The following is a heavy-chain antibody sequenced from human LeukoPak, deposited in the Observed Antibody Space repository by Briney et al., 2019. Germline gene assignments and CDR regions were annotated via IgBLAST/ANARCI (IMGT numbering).Heavy chain of an antibody. Sequence: PGGSLRLSCAASGFTFSNYAMTWVRQAPGKGLEWVANINQAGSEKYYMDSVKGRFTISRDNAKKSLFLQMNSLTAEDTGLYYCVRSLERFGTRDYWGQGTLVTVSS. CDR3: VRSLERFGTRDY. CDR2: INQAGSEK. CDR1: GFTFSNYA. J-gene: IGHJ4*02. D-gene: IGHD3-10*01. V-gene: IGHV3-7*01.